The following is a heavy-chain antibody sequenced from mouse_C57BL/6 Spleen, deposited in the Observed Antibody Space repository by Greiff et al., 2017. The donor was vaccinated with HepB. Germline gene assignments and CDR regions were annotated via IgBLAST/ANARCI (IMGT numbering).Heavy chain of an antibody. V-gene: IGHV1-82*01. J-gene: IGHJ1*03. D-gene: IGHD1-1*01. CDR2: IYPGDGDT. CDR1: GYAFSSSW. Sequence: QVQLKESGPELVKPGASVKISCKASGYAFSSSWMNWVKQRPGKGLEWIGRIYPGDGDTNYNGKFKGKATLTADKSSSTAYMQLSSLTSEDSAVYFCARSDYYGSSYDWYFDVWGTGTTVTVSS. CDR3: ARSDYYGSSYDWYFDV.